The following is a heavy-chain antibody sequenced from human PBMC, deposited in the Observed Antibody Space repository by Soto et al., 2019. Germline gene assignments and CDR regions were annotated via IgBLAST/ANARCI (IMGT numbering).Heavy chain of an antibody. J-gene: IGHJ6*02. CDR1: GGSISSGGYY. Sequence: SETLSLTCTVSGGSISSGGYYWSWIRQHPGKGLEWIGYIYYSGSTYYNPSLKSRVTISVDTSKNQFSLKLSSVTAADTAVYYCASRLGPDVDTAMADYYYYGMDVWGQGTTVTVSS. CDR2: IYYSGST. D-gene: IGHD5-18*01. CDR3: ASRLGPDVDTAMADYYYYGMDV. V-gene: IGHV4-31*03.